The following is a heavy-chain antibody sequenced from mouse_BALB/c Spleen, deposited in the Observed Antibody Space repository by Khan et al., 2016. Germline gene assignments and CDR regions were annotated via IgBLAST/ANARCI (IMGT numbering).Heavy chain of an antibody. CDR3: ARSPCYGYDYAMDY. D-gene: IGHD1-2*01. J-gene: IGHJ4*01. CDR2: ISFSGST. V-gene: IGHV3-2*02. CDR1: GYSITSDYA. Sequence: EVQLQESGPGLVKPSQSLSLTCTVTGYSITSDYAWNWIRQFPGNKLEWMGYISFSGSTSYNPSLKSRISITRDTSKNQFFLQLNSVTTEDTATYYCARSPCYGYDYAMDYWGQGTSVTVSS.